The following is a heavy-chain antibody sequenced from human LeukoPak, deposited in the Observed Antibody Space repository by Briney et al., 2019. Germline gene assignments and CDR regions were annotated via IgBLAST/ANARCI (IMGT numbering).Heavy chain of an antibody. Sequence: SETLSLTCTVSGGSVSSNSYYWGWIRLPPGKGLEWIGTIYYSGSTYYNPSLKSRVTISVDTSKNQFSLKLSSVTAADTGVYYCASPSKYSTSSFYYYGMDVWGQGTTVTVSS. CDR3: ASPSKYSTSSFYYYGMDV. J-gene: IGHJ6*02. D-gene: IGHD6-6*01. CDR2: IYYSGST. V-gene: IGHV4-39*01. CDR1: GGSVSSNSYY.